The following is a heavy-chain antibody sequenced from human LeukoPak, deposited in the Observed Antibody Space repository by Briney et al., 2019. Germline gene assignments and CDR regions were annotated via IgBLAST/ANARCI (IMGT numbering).Heavy chain of an antibody. CDR3: ARCLTKYDSSGYYLYY. CDR1: GGSFSGYY. D-gene: IGHD3-22*01. CDR2: INHSGST. Sequence: PSETLSLTCAVYGGSFSGYYWSWIRQPPGKGLEWIGEINHSGSTNYNPSLKSRVTISVDTSKNQFSLKLSSVTAADTAVYYCARCLTKYDSSGYYLYYWGQGTLVTVSS. J-gene: IGHJ4*02. V-gene: IGHV4-34*01.